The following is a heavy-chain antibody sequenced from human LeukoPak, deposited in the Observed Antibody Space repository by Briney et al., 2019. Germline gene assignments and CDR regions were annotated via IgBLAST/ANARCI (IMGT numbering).Heavy chain of an antibody. CDR2: INHSGST. CDR3: ARGGRMYERRTLDY. V-gene: IGHV4-34*01. CDR1: GESFSGYY. D-gene: IGHD2-8*01. J-gene: IGHJ4*02. Sequence: PSETLSLTCAVYGESFSGYYWSWIRQPPGKGLEWIGEINHSGSTNYNPSLKSRVTISVDTSKNQFSLKLSSVTAADTAVYYCARGGRMYERRTLDYWGQGTLVTVSS.